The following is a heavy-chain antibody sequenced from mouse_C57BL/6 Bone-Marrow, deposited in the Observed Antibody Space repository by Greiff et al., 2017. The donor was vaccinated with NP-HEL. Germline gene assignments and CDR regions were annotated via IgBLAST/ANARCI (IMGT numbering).Heavy chain of an antibody. V-gene: IGHV1-26*01. Sequence: EVQLQQSGPELVKPGASVKISCKASGYTFTDYYMNWVKQSHGKSLEWIGDINPNNGGTSYNQKFKGKATLTVDKSSSTAYMELRSLTSEDSEVYYCARSPYYDYDGDYFDYWGQGTTLTVSS. CDR2: INPNNGGT. CDR3: ARSPYYDYDGDYFDY. D-gene: IGHD2-4*01. J-gene: IGHJ2*01. CDR1: GYTFTDYY.